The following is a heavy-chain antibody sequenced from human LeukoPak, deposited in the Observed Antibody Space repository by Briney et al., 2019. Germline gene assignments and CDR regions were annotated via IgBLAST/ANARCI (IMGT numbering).Heavy chain of an antibody. CDR1: GFTFSSYW. J-gene: IGHJ6*03. CDR3: ARVGIAVRGRYYYYMDV. D-gene: IGHD6-19*01. Sequence: PGGSLRLSCAASGFTFSSYWMSWVRQAPGKGLEWVANIKQDGSEKYYVDSVKGRFTISRDNAKNSLYLQMNSLRAEDTAVYYCARVGIAVRGRYYYYMDVWGKGTTVTVSS. V-gene: IGHV3-7*01. CDR2: IKQDGSEK.